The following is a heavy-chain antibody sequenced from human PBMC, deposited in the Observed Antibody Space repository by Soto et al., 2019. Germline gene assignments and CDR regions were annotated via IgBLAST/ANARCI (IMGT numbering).Heavy chain of an antibody. V-gene: IGHV1-69*13. CDR1: GGTFSSYA. Sequence: SVKVSCKASGGTFSSYAISLVRQAPGQGLEWMGGIIPIFGTANYAQKFQGRVTITADESTSTAYMELSSLRSEDTAVYYCASSFDYGDYFGYDYWGQGTLVTVS. J-gene: IGHJ4*02. D-gene: IGHD4-17*01. CDR3: ASSFDYGDYFGYDY. CDR2: IIPIFGTA.